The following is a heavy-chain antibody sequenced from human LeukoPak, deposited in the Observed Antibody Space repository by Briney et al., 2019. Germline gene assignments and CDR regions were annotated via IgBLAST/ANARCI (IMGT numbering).Heavy chain of an antibody. Sequence: PSETLSLTCTVSGGSSSSSSYYWGWIRQPPGKGLEWIGSIYYSGSTYYNPSLKSRVTISVDTSKNQFSLKLSSVTAADTAVYYCASLGGVPDYWGQGTLVTVSS. J-gene: IGHJ4*02. CDR2: IYYSGST. CDR3: ASLGGVPDY. V-gene: IGHV4-39*01. CDR1: GGSSSSSSYY. D-gene: IGHD3-16*01.